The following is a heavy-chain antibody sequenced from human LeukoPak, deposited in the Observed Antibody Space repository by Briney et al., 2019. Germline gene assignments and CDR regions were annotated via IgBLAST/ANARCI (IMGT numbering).Heavy chain of an antibody. CDR3: ARTQGAAGKNWFDP. CDR1: GYTFTSYD. CDR2: MNPNSGNT. Sequence: ASVKVSCKASGYTFTSYDINWVRQATGQGLEWMGWMNPNSGNTGYAQKFQGRVTMTMNTSISTAYMELSSLRSEDTAVYYCARTQGAAGKNWFDPWGQGTLVTVSS. V-gene: IGHV1-8*01. D-gene: IGHD6-13*01. J-gene: IGHJ5*02.